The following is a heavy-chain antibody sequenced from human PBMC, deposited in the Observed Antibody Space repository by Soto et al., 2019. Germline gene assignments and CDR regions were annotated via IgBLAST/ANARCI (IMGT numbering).Heavy chain of an antibody. CDR1: GVSFNKC. CDR2: VSPPFRTS. Sequence: QVQLVQSGAEVKKPGSSVKVSCKTSGVSFNKCIGWVRQAPGHGLEWMGGVSPPFRTSNYARKFQGRISITADASTGTVNMELSSLTSEDTAQYYCARVLYYGSGSYSPYGMDVWGQGTTVTVSS. V-gene: IGHV1-69*01. D-gene: IGHD3-10*01. J-gene: IGHJ6*02. CDR3: ARVLYYGSGSYSPYGMDV.